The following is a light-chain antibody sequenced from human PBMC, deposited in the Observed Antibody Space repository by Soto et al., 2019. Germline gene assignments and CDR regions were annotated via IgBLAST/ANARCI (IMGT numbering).Light chain of an antibody. V-gene: IGKV1-9*01. CDR3: QQRNSYPLT. Sequence: DIQLTQSPSFLSASVGDRVTITCRASQGSSSYLAWYQQKPGKAPKLLIYEASTLQSGVPSRFSGSGSGTEFSLRISSLQPEDFAIYYCQQRNSYPLTFGGGTKVVIK. CDR2: EAS. CDR1: QGSSSY. J-gene: IGKJ4*01.